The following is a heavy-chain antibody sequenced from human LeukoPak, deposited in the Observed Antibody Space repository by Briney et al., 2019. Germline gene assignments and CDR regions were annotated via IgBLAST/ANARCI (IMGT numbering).Heavy chain of an antibody. J-gene: IGHJ3*02. CDR3: ARASTTYILPRRAFDI. CDR2: IFYSGST. D-gene: IGHD3-9*01. Sequence: SETLSLTCTVSGGSISSSSYYWGWIRQPPGKGLEWIGNIFYSGSTYYNPSLKSRVTISVDTSKNQFSLKLSSVTAADTAVYYCARASTTYILPRRAFDIWGQGTMVTVSS. CDR1: GGSISSSSYY. V-gene: IGHV4-39*07.